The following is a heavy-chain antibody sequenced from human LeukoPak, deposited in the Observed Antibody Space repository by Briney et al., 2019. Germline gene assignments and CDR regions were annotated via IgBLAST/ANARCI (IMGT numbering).Heavy chain of an antibody. Sequence: GGSLRLSRAASGFTFSSYAMSWVRQAPGKGLEWVSAISGSGGSTYYADSVKGRFTISRDNAKHSVYLQMSSLRAEDTAVYYCTTYGRDGYRGYFWGQGALVTVSS. J-gene: IGHJ4*02. CDR1: GFTFSSYA. D-gene: IGHD5-24*01. V-gene: IGHV3-23*01. CDR2: ISGSGGST. CDR3: TTYGRDGYRGYF.